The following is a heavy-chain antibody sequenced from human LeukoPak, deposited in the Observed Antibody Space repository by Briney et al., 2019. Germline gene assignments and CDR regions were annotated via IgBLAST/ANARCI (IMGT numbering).Heavy chain of an antibody. CDR1: GDSFSSSSAA. CDR2: TYYRSKWYN. V-gene: IGHV6-1*01. D-gene: IGHD7-27*01. J-gene: IGHJ4*02. CDR3: ARGAHWAIDY. Sequence: SQTLSLTCAISGDSFSSSSAAWDWLRQSPSRGLEWLGRTYYRSKWYNDYAVSVESRITINPDTSKNQFSLQLNSVTPEDTAVYYCARGAHWAIDYWGQGTLVTVSS.